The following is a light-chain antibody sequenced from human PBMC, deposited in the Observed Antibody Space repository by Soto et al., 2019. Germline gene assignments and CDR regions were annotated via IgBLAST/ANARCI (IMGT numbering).Light chain of an antibody. J-gene: IGKJ5*01. CDR3: HQTDSIPIT. CDR2: ASS. V-gene: IGKV1-39*01. CDR1: QTISNS. Sequence: DIQMTQSPSSLSASVGDRVTITCRAIQTISNSLNWYQQRPGKAPNLLVYASSSLQSGAPQRFSGSGSGTDFTLTINSLQPEDFAAYYCHQTDSIPITFGQGTRLEIK.